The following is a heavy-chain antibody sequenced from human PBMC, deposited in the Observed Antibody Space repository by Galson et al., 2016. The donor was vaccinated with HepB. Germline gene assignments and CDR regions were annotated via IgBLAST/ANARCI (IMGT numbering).Heavy chain of an antibody. Sequence: SETLSLTCAVSGGSISDNSWWTWVRQSPGKELEWIGEIYQTGTAHYNPSFTSRATISVDKSKNQISLRLNSVTAADTAVYYCTRGTLGTTGSMAFDYWGQGTLVSVSS. D-gene: IGHD1-26*01. J-gene: IGHJ4*02. V-gene: IGHV4-4*02. CDR3: TRGTLGTTGSMAFDY. CDR1: GGSISDNSW. CDR2: IYQTGTA.